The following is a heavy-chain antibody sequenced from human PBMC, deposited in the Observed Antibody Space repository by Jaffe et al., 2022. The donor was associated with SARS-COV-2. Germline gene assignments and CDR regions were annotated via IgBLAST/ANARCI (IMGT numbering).Heavy chain of an antibody. CDR1: GGSFSGYY. CDR3: ARNGGWGLFDY. Sequence: QVQLQQWGAGLLKPSETLSLTCAVYGGSFSGYYWSWIRQPPGKGLEWIGEINHSGSTNYNPSLKSRVTISVDTSKNQFSLKLSSVTAADTAVYYCARNGGWGLFDYWGQGTLVTVSS. V-gene: IGHV4-34*01. D-gene: IGHD6-19*01. J-gene: IGHJ4*02. CDR2: INHSGST.